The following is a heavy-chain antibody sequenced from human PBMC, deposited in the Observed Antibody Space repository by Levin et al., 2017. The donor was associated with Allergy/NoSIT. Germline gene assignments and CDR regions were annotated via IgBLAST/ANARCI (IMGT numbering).Heavy chain of an antibody. V-gene: IGHV3-30*18. Sequence: GGSLRLSCAASGFTFSSYGMHWVRQAPGKGLEWVAVISYDGSNKYYADSVKGRFTISRDNSKNTLYLQMNSLRAEDTAVYYCAKLSSGWFDGEFDPWGQGTLVTVSS. J-gene: IGHJ5*02. CDR1: GFTFSSYG. CDR2: ISYDGSNK. D-gene: IGHD6-19*01. CDR3: AKLSSGWFDGEFDP.